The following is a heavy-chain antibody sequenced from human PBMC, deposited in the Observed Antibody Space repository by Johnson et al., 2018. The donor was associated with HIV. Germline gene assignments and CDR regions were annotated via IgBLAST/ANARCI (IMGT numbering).Heavy chain of an antibody. V-gene: IGHV3-30*04. D-gene: IGHD5-18*01. CDR2: ISYDGGSK. CDR1: GFTFSSYA. Sequence: QVLLVESGGGVVQPGRSLRLSCAASGFTFSSYAMHWVRQAPGKGLEWVAIISYDGGSKYYADSVKGRFTVSRDNSKNTLYLQINSLRPEDTAVYYCARLPSGYSRDDLDIWGQGTMVTVSS. J-gene: IGHJ3*02. CDR3: ARLPSGYSRDDLDI.